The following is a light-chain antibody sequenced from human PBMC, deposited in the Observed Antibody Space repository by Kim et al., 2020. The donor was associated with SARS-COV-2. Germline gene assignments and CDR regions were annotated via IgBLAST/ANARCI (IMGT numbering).Light chain of an antibody. CDR2: EGT. CDR1: SSDVGSYNL. J-gene: IGLJ2*01. Sequence: QSVVTQPASVSGSPGQSITISCTGTSSDVGSYNLVSWYQHHPGKAPKLMIYEGTKRPSGVSNRFSGSKSGNTASLTISGLQAEDEADYYCCSYAGSSTSYVVFGGGTQLTVL. V-gene: IGLV2-23*01. CDR3: CSYAGSSTSYVV.